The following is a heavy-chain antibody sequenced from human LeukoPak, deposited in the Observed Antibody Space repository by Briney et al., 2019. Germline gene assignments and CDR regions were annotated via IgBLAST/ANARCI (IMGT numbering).Heavy chain of an antibody. D-gene: IGHD3-22*01. CDR2: IYYSGST. Sequence: SETLSLTCTVSGGSISSGDYYWSWIRQPPGKGLEWIGYIYYSGSTNYNPSLKSRVTISVDTSKNQFSLKLSSVTAADTAVYYCASYSYYYDSSGYFDYWGQGTLVTVSS. J-gene: IGHJ4*02. CDR1: GGSISSGDYY. CDR3: ASYSYYYDSSGYFDY. V-gene: IGHV4-61*08.